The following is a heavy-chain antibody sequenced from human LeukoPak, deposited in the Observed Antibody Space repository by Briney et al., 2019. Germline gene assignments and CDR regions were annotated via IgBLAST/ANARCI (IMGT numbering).Heavy chain of an antibody. CDR3: ARGQLATYYFDY. CDR1: GFTFSSYG. CDR2: IWYDGSNK. V-gene: IGHV3-33*01. Sequence: PGGSLRLSCAASGFTFSSYGMHWVRQAPGKGLEWVAVIWYDGSNKYYADSVKGRFIISRDNSKNTLYLQMNSLRAEDTAVYYCARGQLATYYFDYWGQGTLVTVSS. D-gene: IGHD6-6*01. J-gene: IGHJ4*02.